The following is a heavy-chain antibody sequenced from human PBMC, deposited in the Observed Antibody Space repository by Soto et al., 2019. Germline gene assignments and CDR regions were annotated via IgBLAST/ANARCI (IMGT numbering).Heavy chain of an antibody. V-gene: IGHV1-8*01. CDR1: GYTFTSYD. Sequence: QVQLVQSGAEVKKPGASVKVSCKASGYTFTSYDINWVRQATGQGLEWMGWMNPNSGNTGYAQKFQGRVTMTRNTTIITAFIALISLRSEDTAVYYCASRWLYCSGGSYYPDDLIDPWGQGTLVTVSS. J-gene: IGHJ5*02. CDR3: ASRWLYCSGGSYYPDDLIDP. CDR2: MNPNSGNT. D-gene: IGHD2-15*01.